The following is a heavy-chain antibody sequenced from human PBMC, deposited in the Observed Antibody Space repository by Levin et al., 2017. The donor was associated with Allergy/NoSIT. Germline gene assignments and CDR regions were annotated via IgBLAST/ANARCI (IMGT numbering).Heavy chain of an antibody. J-gene: IGHJ4*02. V-gene: IGHV3-73*01. CDR2: IRSKTNSYAT. Sequence: PGGSLRLSCAASGFTFSYSAMHWVRQASGKGLEWVGRIRSKTNSYATAYAASVKGRFTISRDDSKNTAYLQMNSLKTEDTAVYYCTSRSPLITGVHFDYWGQGALVTVSS. CDR1: GFTFSYSA. D-gene: IGHD1-1*01. CDR3: TSRSPLITGVHFDY.